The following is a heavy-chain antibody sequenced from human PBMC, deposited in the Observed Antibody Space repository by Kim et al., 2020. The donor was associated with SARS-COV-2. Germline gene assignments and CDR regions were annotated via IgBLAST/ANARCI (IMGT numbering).Heavy chain of an antibody. D-gene: IGHD2-15*01. J-gene: IGHJ3*02. CDR3: ARSTWYCSGGSCYSGAFDI. CDR1: GGSFSGYY. Sequence: SETLSLTCAVYGGSFSGYYWSWIRQPPGKGLEWIGEINHSGSTNYNPSLKSRVTISVDTSKNQFSLKLSSVTAADTAVYFCARSTWYCSGGSCYSGAFDIWGQGTMVTVSS. CDR2: INHSGST. V-gene: IGHV4-34*01.